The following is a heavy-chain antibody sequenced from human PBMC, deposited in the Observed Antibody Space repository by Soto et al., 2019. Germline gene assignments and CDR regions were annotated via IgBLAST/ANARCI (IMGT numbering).Heavy chain of an antibody. CDR1: GGSIGSYY. V-gene: IGHV4-59*01. CDR3: ARDQVPAAILGWFDP. CDR2: IYYSGST. J-gene: IGHJ5*02. Sequence: SETLSLTCTVSGGSIGSYYWSWIRQPPGKGLEWIGYIYYSGSTYYNPSLKSRVTISVDTSKNQFSLKLSSVTAADTAVYYCARDQVPAAILGWFDPWGQGTLVTVSS. D-gene: IGHD2-2*01.